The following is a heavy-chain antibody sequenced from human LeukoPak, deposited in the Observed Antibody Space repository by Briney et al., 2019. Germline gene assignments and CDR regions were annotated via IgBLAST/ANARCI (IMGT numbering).Heavy chain of an antibody. D-gene: IGHD3-10*01. CDR2: IHYSGST. J-gene: IGHJ3*02. V-gene: IGHV4-59*08. CDR3: ARQSYYGSGRRDDAFDI. CDR1: GVSISGSY. Sequence: SETLSLTCTVSGVSISGSYWTWIRQPPGKGLEWIGYIHYSGSTNYNPSLKSRVTISLNTSKNQFSLNLSSVTAADTAVYYCARQSYYGSGRRDDAFDIWGQGTMVTVSS.